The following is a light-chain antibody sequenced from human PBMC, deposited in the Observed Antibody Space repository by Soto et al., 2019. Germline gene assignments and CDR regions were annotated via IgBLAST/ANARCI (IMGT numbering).Light chain of an antibody. CDR2: FAS. Sequence: DIQMTESPSSLSASVGDRVTITCRASQGIGNALAWYQQKPGKAPKRLMYFASFLEGAVPSRFSGSGSGTEFTLTITSLQPEDFATYYCLQYNTYPYTFGQGTKLDI. CDR3: LQYNTYPYT. J-gene: IGKJ2*01. V-gene: IGKV1-17*01. CDR1: QGIGNA.